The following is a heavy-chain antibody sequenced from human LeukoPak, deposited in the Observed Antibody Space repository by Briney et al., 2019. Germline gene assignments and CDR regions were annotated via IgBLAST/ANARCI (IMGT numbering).Heavy chain of an antibody. D-gene: IGHD3-16*01. CDR3: TATLGY. CDR1: GFTFSGAW. V-gene: IGHV3-15*01. J-gene: IGHJ4*02. CDR2: IQTKTDGGTT. Sequence: GGSLRLSCAASGFTFSGAWMTWVRQAPGKGLEWVGRIQTKTDGGTTDYAAPVKGRFTISRDDSKNTLYLQMNSLETEDTAVYYCTATLGYWGQGTLVTVSS.